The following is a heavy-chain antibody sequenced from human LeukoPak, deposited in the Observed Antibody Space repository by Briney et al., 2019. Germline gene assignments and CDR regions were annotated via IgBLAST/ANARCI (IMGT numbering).Heavy chain of an antibody. V-gene: IGHV4-30-2*01. CDR3: ASSYDFWSYDY. CDR2: IYHSGST. J-gene: IGHJ4*02. D-gene: IGHD3-3*01. Sequence: SETLSLTCAVSGGSISSGGYSWSWIRQPPGKGLEWIGYIYHSGSTYYNPSLKSRVTISVDRSKNQFSLKLSSVTAADTAVYYCASSYDFWSYDYWGQGTLVTVSS. CDR1: GGSISSGGYS.